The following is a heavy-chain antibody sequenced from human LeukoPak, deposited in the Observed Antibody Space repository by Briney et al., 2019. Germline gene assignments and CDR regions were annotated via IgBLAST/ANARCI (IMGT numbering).Heavy chain of an antibody. CDR3: CSFYSSSGYRGRYSMDV. Sequence: SETLSLTCTVSGGSISTTTYYWGWIRQPPGKGLGWIGNIIYSGNTYYNPSLKSRVTISVDTSKNQFSLRLNSVTAADTAVYYCCSFYSSSGYRGRYSMDVWGQGTTVTVSS. V-gene: IGHV4-39*03. D-gene: IGHD6-13*01. CDR2: IIYSGNT. J-gene: IGHJ6*02. CDR1: GGSISTTTYY.